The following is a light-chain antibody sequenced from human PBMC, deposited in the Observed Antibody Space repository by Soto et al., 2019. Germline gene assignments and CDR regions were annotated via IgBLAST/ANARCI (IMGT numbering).Light chain of an antibody. CDR3: QLLFLFPTT. J-gene: IGKJ3*01. CDR1: QGIINY. CDR2: GAS. V-gene: IGKV1-9*01. Sequence: IQLTQTPSSLSASVGDRVTITCRSSQGIINYLAWYQQKPGKAPKLLIYGASTLQSGVPSRFGGSGSGTDFTLTVSSLQPEDFTPYYCQLLFLFPTTFGPGGIVDI.